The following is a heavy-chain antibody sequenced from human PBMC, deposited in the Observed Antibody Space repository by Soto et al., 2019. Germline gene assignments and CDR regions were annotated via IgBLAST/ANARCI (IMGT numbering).Heavy chain of an antibody. Sequence: EVQLVESGGGLVQPGGSLRLSCAASGFTVSSNYMSWVHQAPGKGLEWVSVIYIDGSTYYADSVKGRFTISRDNSKNTLYLQMNSLRAEDTAMYYCARTIYGDPDYWGQGTLVTVSS. CDR2: IYIDGST. J-gene: IGHJ4*02. V-gene: IGHV3-66*01. CDR3: ARTIYGDPDY. CDR1: GFTVSSNY. D-gene: IGHD4-17*01.